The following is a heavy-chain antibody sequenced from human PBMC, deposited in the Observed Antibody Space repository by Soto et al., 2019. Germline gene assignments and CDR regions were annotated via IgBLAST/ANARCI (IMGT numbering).Heavy chain of an antibody. CDR3: ANLIVFHSSYYHDY. V-gene: IGHV4-34*01. CDR2: INHSGNT. J-gene: IGHJ4*01. CDR1: GVPFSCYY. Sequence: SETLSLTCAVYGVPFSCYYWSCIGQSPGKGLEWIGEINHSGNTNYNPSLKSRVTMLVDTSKNQFSLSLSSVTAADTAVYYCANLIVFHSSYYHDYWGHGTLVTVS. D-gene: IGHD1-26*01.